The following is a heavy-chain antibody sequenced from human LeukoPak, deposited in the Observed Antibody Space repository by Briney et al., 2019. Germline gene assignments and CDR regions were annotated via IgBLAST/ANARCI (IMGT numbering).Heavy chain of an antibody. CDR1: GGSIRSSSYY. V-gene: IGHV4-39*01. D-gene: IGHD6-19*01. CDR2: IYYSGST. CDR3: ARGLYSSGCQDS. Sequence: PSETLSLTCTVSGGSIRSSSYYWAWIRQPPGKGLEWIGSIYYSGSTYYNPSLKSRVTISVDTSKSQFSLEVSSVTAADTAVYYCARGLYSSGCQDSWGQGTLVTVSS. J-gene: IGHJ4*02.